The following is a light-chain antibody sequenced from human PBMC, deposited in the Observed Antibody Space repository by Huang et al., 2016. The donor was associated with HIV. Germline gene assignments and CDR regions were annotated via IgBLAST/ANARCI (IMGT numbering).Light chain of an antibody. CDR1: QSVRDK. CDR3: QQYESWPPLT. V-gene: IGKV3-15*01. CDR2: ATS. Sequence: EIVMTQSPDTLSVSPGERATLSCRASQSVRDKLAWYKQKPGQTARRLLHATSTRATGVPARFSGSGSGTEFTLTISSLQSEDCRVYYCQQYESWPPLTFGGGTKVEIK. J-gene: IGKJ4*01.